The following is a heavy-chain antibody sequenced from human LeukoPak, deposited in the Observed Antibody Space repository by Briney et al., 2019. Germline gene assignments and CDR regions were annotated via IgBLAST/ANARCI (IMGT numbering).Heavy chain of an antibody. CDR2: MLDTVTT. V-gene: IGHV4-59*11. D-gene: IGHD5-18*01. CDR1: GGSMNSHY. CDR3: ATIKRGNIYGYFDF. J-gene: IGHJ4*02. Sequence: SETLSLTCTVSGGSMNSHYWSWIRQPPGKGLEWIGYMLDTVTTKDNPSLKSRFTLSADTSKNQFSLRLTSVTTADTAVYYCATIKRGNIYGYFDFWGQGILVTVSS.